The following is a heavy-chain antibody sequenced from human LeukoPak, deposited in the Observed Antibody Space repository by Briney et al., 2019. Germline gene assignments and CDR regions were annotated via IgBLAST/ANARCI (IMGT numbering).Heavy chain of an antibody. D-gene: IGHD2-21*02. V-gene: IGHV3-53*01. CDR3: ARDPRGDRSYFDY. CDR1: GFTFSTYS. Sequence: GGSLRLSCAASGFTFSTYSMNWVRQTPGKGLEWVSVIYSGGSTYYADSVKGRFTISRDNSKNTLYLQMNSLRAEDTAVYYCARDPRGDRSYFDYWGQGTLVTVSS. CDR2: IYSGGST. J-gene: IGHJ4*02.